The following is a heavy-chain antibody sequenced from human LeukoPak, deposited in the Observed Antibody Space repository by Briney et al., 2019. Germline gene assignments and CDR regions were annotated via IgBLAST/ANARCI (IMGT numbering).Heavy chain of an antibody. D-gene: IGHD5-12*01. V-gene: IGHV3-48*01. J-gene: IGHJ4*02. Sequence: GGSLRLSCAASGFTFSSYSMNWVRQAPGKGLEWVSYISSSSSTIYYADSVKGRFTISRDNAKNSLYLQMNSLRAEDTAVYYCAKGLVVATIEARDGFDYWGQGTLVTVSS. CDR3: AKGLVVATIEARDGFDY. CDR1: GFTFSSYS. CDR2: ISSSSSTI.